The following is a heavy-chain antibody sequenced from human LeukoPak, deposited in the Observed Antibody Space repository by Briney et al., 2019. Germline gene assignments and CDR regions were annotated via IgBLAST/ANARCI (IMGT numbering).Heavy chain of an antibody. CDR2: ISGNT. Sequence: PGGSLRLSCAASGFTFNSYSMNWVRQAPGKGLEWVSSISGNTYYADSVKGRFTISRDNGKNSLYLQMNSLRVEDTAVYYCSRNSCYFDYFDYCGQGTLVTVSS. CDR1: GFTFNSYS. V-gene: IGHV3-21*01. D-gene: IGHD3-22*01. CDR3: SRNSCYFDYFDY. J-gene: IGHJ4*02.